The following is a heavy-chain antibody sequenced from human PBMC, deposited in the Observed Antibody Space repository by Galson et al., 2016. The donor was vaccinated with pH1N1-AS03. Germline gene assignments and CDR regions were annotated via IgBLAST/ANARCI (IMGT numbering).Heavy chain of an antibody. CDR1: GGTFSSYA. CDR2: IIAMFGTA. D-gene: IGHD3-3*01. Sequence: SCKASGGTFSSYAISWVRQAPGQGLEWMGGIIAMFGTANYAQKVQGRVTITADKSTSKAYMELSSLRSEDAAVYYCARDANYDFWSGHDAFDIWGQGTMVTVSS. V-gene: IGHV1-69*06. CDR3: ARDANYDFWSGHDAFDI. J-gene: IGHJ3*02.